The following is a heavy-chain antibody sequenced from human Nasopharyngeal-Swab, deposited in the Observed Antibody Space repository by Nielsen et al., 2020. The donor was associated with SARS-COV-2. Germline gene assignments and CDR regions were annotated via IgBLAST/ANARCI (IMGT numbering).Heavy chain of an antibody. V-gene: IGHV3-74*01. J-gene: IGHJ4*02. CDR1: GFTLSTYW. Sequence: GESLKISCVASGFTLSTYWMHWVRQAPGKGLVWVSRINSDGSSTSYADSVKGRFTISRDNAKNTLYLQMNSLRAEDTAVYYCAKDRYGSGSYACWGQGTLVTVSS. CDR2: INSDGSST. D-gene: IGHD3-10*01. CDR3: AKDRYGSGSYAC.